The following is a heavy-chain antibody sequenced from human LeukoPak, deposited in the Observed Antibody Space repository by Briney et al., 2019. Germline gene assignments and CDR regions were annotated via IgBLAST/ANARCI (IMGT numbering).Heavy chain of an antibody. D-gene: IGHD3-10*01. CDR2: IYSGAST. CDR1: GFTVSTNY. J-gene: IGHJ3*02. V-gene: IGHV3-53*01. CDR3: ARLSLWGVRGEEAFDI. Sequence: PGGSLRLSCAASGFTVSTNYMSWVRQAPGRGLEWVSFIYSGASTYYADSVKGRFTISRDNSKNTLYLQMNSLRAEDTAVYYCARLSLWGVRGEEAFDIWGQGTMVTVSS.